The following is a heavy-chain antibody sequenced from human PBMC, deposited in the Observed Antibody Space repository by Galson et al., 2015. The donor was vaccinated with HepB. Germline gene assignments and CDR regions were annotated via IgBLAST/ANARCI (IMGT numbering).Heavy chain of an antibody. CDR1: GFPFENYG. D-gene: IGHD5-12*01. Sequence: SLRLSCAASGFPFENYGMYWVRQAPGKGLEWMAVIPFDGSHKFYADSVQGRFNISRDNSKNTLYLEMNSLRVEDTAIYYCAKERSETWINQCLGDWGQGTLVTVSS. CDR2: IPFDGSHK. J-gene: IGHJ4*02. CDR3: AKERSETWINQCLGD. V-gene: IGHV3-30*18.